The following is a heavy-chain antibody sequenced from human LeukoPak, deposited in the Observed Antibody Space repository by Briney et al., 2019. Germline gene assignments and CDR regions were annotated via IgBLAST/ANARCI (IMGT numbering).Heavy chain of an antibody. CDR1: GYSISSGYY. V-gene: IGHV4-38-2*02. CDR2: IYHSGST. J-gene: IGHJ4*02. D-gene: IGHD1-14*01. CDR3: ATGGPHLYRFDY. Sequence: SETLSLTCTVSGYSISSGYYWGWIRQPPGKELEWIGSIYHSGSTYYNPSLKSRVTISVDTSKNQFSLKLSSVTAADTAVYYCATGGPHLYRFDYWGQGTLVTVSS.